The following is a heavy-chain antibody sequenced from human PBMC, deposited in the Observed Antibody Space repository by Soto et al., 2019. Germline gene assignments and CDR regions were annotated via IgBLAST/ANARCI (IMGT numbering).Heavy chain of an antibody. CDR1: GFTFSSYG. CDR2: ISYAGSNK. Sequence: QVQLVESGGGVVQPGRSLRLSCAASGFTFSSYGMHWVRQAPGKGLEWVAVISYAGSNKYYADSVKGRFTISRDNSKNTLDLQMNILRAEDTAVYYCAKEWVYDSSGWSFDYWGQGTLVTVSS. CDR3: AKEWVYDSSGWSFDY. J-gene: IGHJ4*02. D-gene: IGHD3-22*01. V-gene: IGHV3-30*18.